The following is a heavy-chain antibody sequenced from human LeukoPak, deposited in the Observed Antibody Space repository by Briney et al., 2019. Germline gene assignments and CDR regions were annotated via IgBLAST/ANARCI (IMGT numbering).Heavy chain of an antibody. D-gene: IGHD3-10*01. CDR3: AKMGTPMVRGVPRNWFDP. CDR2: ISGSGGST. CDR1: GFTFSSYA. J-gene: IGHJ5*02. V-gene: IGHV3-23*01. Sequence: GGSLRLSCAASGFTFSSYAMSWVRQAPGKGLEWVSAISGSGGSTYYADSVKGRFTISRDNSKNTLYLQMNSLRAEDTAVYYCAKMGTPMVRGVPRNWFDPWGQGTLVTVSS.